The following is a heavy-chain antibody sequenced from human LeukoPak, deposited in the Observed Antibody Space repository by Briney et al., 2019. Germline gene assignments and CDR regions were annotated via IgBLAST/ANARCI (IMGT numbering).Heavy chain of an antibody. CDR1: GFTFSSYA. CDR2: ISYDGSNK. J-gene: IGHJ4*02. V-gene: IGHV3-30*04. Sequence: HPGRSLRLSCAASGFTFSSYAMHWVRQAPGKGLEWVAVISYDGSNKYYADSVKGRFTISRDNSKNTLYLQMNSLRAEDTAVYYCARGLAYSGSSYYINWGQGTLVTVSS. D-gene: IGHD6-6*01. CDR3: ARGLAYSGSSYYIN.